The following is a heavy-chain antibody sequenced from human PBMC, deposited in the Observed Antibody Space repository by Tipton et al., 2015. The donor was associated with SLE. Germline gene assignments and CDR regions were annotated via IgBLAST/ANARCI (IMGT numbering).Heavy chain of an antibody. CDR1: GFTFSSYG. J-gene: IGHJ2*01. D-gene: IGHD6-6*01. Sequence: SLRLSCAASGFTFSSYGMHWVRQVPGKGLEWVAFIRYDGSNKYYADSVKGRFTISRDNSKNTLYLQMNSLRAEDTAVYYCAKGEYSSSSGWYFDLWGRGTLVTVSS. V-gene: IGHV3-30*02. CDR3: AKGEYSSSSGWYFDL. CDR2: IRYDGSNK.